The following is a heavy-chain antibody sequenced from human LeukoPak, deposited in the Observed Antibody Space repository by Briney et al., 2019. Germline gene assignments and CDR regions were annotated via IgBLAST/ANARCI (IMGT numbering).Heavy chain of an antibody. D-gene: IGHD5-24*01. CDR3: VGDGYNQDPDY. J-gene: IGHJ4*02. V-gene: IGHV3-48*03. CDR2: ISSRGSTL. CDR1: GFTFSSCE. Sequence: GGSLRLSCAASGFTFSSCEMNWVRQAPGKGREGVSYISSRGSTLYYAVSVKGRFTISRDNAKNSLYLQMDSLSAEDTAVYYCVGDGYNQDPDYWGQGTLVTVSS.